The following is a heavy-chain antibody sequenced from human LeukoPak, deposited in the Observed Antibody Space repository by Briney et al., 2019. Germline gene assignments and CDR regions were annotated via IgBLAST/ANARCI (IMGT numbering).Heavy chain of an antibody. Sequence: PGGSLRLSCVASGFTVSSNYMSWVRQAPGKGLEWVSVIYTGSYTHYADSVKGRFTTSRDISKNTVYLEMNSLRAEDTAVYYCARDGTSPLWGQGTLVTVSS. CDR3: ARDGTSPL. V-gene: IGHV3-53*01. CDR2: IYTGSYT. CDR1: GFTVSSNY. D-gene: IGHD1-14*01. J-gene: IGHJ4*02.